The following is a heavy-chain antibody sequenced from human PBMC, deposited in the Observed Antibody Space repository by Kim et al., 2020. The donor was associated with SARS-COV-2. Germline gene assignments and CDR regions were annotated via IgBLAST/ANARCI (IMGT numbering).Heavy chain of an antibody. CDR3: ARDPPIVVVPAAHTYYYYYMDV. CDR1: GYTFTSYG. D-gene: IGHD2-2*01. J-gene: IGHJ6*03. CDR2: ISAYNGNT. V-gene: IGHV1-18*01. Sequence: ASVKVSCKASGYTFTSYGISWVRQAPGQGLEWMGWISAYNGNTNYAQKLQGRVTMTTDTSTSTAYMELRSLRSDDTAVYYCARDPPIVVVPAAHTYYYYYMDVWGKGTTVTVSS.